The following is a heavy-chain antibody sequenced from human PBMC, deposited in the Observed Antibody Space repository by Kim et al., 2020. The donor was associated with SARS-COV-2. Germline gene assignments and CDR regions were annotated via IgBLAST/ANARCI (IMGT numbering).Heavy chain of an antibody. CDR2: MNWNGGSI. J-gene: IGHJ5*02. CDR1: GFNFDDFD. V-gene: IGHV3-20*04. CDR3: VRGCRVEVTA. D-gene: IGHD2-2*01. Sequence: GGSLRLSCAASGFNFDDFDMGWVRQAPGKGLQWVAGMNWNGGSISYADAVKGRFSISRDNAKNSLYLQMNSLRVEDSAFYYCVRGCRVEVTAWGKGIMVSVSA.